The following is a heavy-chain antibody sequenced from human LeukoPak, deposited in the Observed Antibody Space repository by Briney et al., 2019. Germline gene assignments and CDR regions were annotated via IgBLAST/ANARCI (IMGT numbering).Heavy chain of an antibody. Sequence: SVKVSCKASGGTFSSYAISWVRQAPGQGLEWMGGIIPIFGTANYAQKLQGRVTMTTDTSTSTAYMELRSLRSDDTAVYYCARVERGYYFDYWGQGTLVTVSS. J-gene: IGHJ4*02. D-gene: IGHD5-12*01. CDR2: IIPIFGTA. V-gene: IGHV1-69*05. CDR1: GGTFSSYA. CDR3: ARVERGYYFDY.